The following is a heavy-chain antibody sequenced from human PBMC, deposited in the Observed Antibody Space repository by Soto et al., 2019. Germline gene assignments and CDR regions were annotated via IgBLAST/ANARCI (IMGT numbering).Heavy chain of an antibody. CDR3: ATETYGDYVGDFDP. V-gene: IGHV4-30-2*01. CDR2: TYHRGKP. CDR1: GDTISTGGYS. D-gene: IGHD4-17*01. Sequence: QLQLQESGSRLVKSSETLSLTCGVSGDTISTGGYSWAWIRQPPGKALVGIGQTYHRGKPYYNPSLKKRGIISMDKSKNQFSLKASTVTAADTAVYYCATETYGDYVGDFDPWGQVTLVTVSS. J-gene: IGHJ5*02.